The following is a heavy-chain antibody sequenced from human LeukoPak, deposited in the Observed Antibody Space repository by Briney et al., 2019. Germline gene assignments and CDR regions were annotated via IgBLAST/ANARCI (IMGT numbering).Heavy chain of an antibody. D-gene: IGHD2-2*01. CDR3: ARGAATPFDY. CDR2: IYHSGST. V-gene: IGHV4-38-2*02. J-gene: IGHJ4*02. CDR1: GYSISSGYY. Sequence: SETLSLACTVSGYSISSGYYWGWIRQPPGKGLEWIGIIYHSGSTYYNPSLKSRVTISVDTSKNQFSLNLSSVTAADTAVYYCARGAATPFDYWGQGTLVTVSS.